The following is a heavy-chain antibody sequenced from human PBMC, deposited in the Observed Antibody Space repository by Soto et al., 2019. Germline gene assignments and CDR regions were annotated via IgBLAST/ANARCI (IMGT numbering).Heavy chain of an antibody. CDR2: IMPGSSHI. D-gene: IGHD1-26*01. Sequence: EVQLVESGGGLVQPGGSLRLTCAASGFTFSIYSMNWVRQAPGKGLEWVSYIMPGSSHIFYADSVKGRFTISRDNAKNSPYLQMNSLRAEDTAVYYCAIQKVGATSLPVFHIWAQGTMVTVSS. J-gene: IGHJ3*02. CDR3: AIQKVGATSLPVFHI. CDR1: GFTFSIYS. V-gene: IGHV3-48*01.